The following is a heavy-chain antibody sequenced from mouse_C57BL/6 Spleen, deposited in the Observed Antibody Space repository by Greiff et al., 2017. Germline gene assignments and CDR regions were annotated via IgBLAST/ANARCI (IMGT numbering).Heavy chain of an antibody. CDR2: IWSGGST. CDR3: ARVYGSSYGGYFDV. J-gene: IGHJ1*03. V-gene: IGHV2-2*01. D-gene: IGHD1-1*01. Sequence: QVQLQQSGPGLVQPSQSLSITCTVSGFSLTSYGVHWVRQSPGKGLEWLGVIWSGGSTDYNAAFISRLGISKDNSKSQVFFKMSSLQADDTAIYYCARVYGSSYGGYFDVWGTGTTVTVSS. CDR1: GFSLTSYG.